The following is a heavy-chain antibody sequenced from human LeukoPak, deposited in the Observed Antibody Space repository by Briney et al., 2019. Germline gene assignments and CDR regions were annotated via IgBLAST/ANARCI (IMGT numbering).Heavy chain of an antibody. CDR3: AKDQFSH. Sequence: GGSLRLSCAASGFTFSSYGMHWVRQAPGKGLGWVAVISYDGSNKYYADSVKGRFTISRDNSKNTLYLQMNSRRAEDTAVYYCAKDQFSHWGQGTLVTVSS. J-gene: IGHJ4*02. CDR2: ISYDGSNK. V-gene: IGHV3-30*18. CDR1: GFTFSSYG.